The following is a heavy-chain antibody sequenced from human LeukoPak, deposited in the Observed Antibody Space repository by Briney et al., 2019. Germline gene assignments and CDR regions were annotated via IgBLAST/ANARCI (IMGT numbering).Heavy chain of an antibody. D-gene: IGHD1-14*01. V-gene: IGHV1-18*01. Sequence: GASVKVSCKASGYTFTSYGISWVRQAPGQGLEWMGWISAYNGNTNYAQKLQGRVTMTTDTSTSTAYMELRSLRSDDTAVYYCAGGNTGYYYYGMDVWGQGTTVTGSS. CDR2: ISAYNGNT. CDR1: GYTFTSYG. CDR3: AGGNTGYYYYGMDV. J-gene: IGHJ6*02.